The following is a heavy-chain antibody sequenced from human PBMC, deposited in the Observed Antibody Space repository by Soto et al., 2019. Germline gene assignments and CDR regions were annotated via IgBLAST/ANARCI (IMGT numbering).Heavy chain of an antibody. CDR2: MYYSGST. Sequence: PSETLSLTCTVSGGSISSGNYYWTWIRQHPGKGLEWIGYMYYSGSTYYNPSLKSRAKISVDTSKNQFFLKLNSVTAADTAVYYCTRDLKGGHDWYFDFWGQGTLVTVSS. V-gene: IGHV4-31*03. CDR1: GGSISSGNYY. J-gene: IGHJ4*02. CDR3: TRDLKGGHDWYFDF. D-gene: IGHD5-12*01.